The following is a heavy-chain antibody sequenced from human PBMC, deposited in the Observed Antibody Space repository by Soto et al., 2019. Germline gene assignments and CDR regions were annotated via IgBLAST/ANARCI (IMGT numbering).Heavy chain of an antibody. Sequence: AGGSLRLSCAASGFTFSSYGMHWVRQAPGKGLEWVAVISYDGSNKYYADSVKGRFTISRDNSKNTLYLQMNSLRAEDTAVYYCAKDVGFLEWLSTYYYYGMDVWGQGTTVTVSS. CDR3: AKDVGFLEWLSTYYYYGMDV. V-gene: IGHV3-30*18. J-gene: IGHJ6*02. D-gene: IGHD3-3*01. CDR2: ISYDGSNK. CDR1: GFTFSSYG.